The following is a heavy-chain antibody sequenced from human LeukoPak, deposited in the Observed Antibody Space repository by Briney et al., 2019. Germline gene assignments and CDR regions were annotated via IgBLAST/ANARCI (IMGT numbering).Heavy chain of an antibody. V-gene: IGHV3-23*01. D-gene: IGHD3-22*01. CDR3: AKDDSFGNSDY. Sequence: GGSLRLSCAASGFTFSSYAMSWVRQAPGKGLDWVSGISGSGGGTNYGDSVKARFTISRDNSKNTLYLQMNSLRAEDTAVYYCAKDDSFGNSDYWGQGTLVTVSS. J-gene: IGHJ4*02. CDR2: ISGSGGGT. CDR1: GFTFSSYA.